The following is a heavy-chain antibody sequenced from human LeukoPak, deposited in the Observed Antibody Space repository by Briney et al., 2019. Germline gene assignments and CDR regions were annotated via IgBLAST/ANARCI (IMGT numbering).Heavy chain of an antibody. CDR1: GYTFTSYG. CDR2: ISAYNGNT. J-gene: IGHJ6*03. V-gene: IGHV1-18*01. D-gene: IGHD2-15*01. Sequence: ASVKVSCKASGYTFTSYGISWVRQAPGQGLEWMGWISAYNGNTNYAQKLQGRVTMTTDTSTSTAYTELRSLRSDDTAVYYCARGGCSGGSCYIGYYYYYYMDVWGKGTTVTVSS. CDR3: ARGGCSGGSCYIGYYYYYYMDV.